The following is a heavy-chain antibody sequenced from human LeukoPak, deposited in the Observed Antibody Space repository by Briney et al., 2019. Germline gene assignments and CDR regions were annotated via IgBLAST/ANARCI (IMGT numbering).Heavy chain of an antibody. CDR3: AKDRSGANSYYYDSTLTTFDY. J-gene: IGHJ4*02. D-gene: IGHD3-22*01. Sequence: GGSLRLSCAASGFTISSYYMAWVRQAPGKGLEWVSVIYHSGNTDYADSVKGRFTISRDNSKNTLYLQMNSLRAEDTAVYYCAKDRSGANSYYYDSTLTTFDYWGQGTLVTVSS. V-gene: IGHV3-66*03. CDR1: GFTISSYY. CDR2: IYHSGNT.